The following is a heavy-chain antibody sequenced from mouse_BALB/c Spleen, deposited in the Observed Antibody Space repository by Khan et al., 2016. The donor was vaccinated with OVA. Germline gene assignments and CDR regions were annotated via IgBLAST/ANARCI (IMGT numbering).Heavy chain of an antibody. D-gene: IGHD1-1*01. V-gene: IGHV5-12-1*01. CDR2: ISTGGNKT. J-gene: IGHJ2*01. CDR3: TSPHYYGSNDYFDY. CDR1: GFAFSSYD. Sequence: EVELVESGGGLVMPGGSLKLSCAASGFAFSSYDMSWVRQTPEKRLEWVAFISTGGNKTYYPDSVKGRFTISRDNAKNTLYLQMSSLKSEDTAMYYCTSPHYYGSNDYFDYWGQGTPLTVSS.